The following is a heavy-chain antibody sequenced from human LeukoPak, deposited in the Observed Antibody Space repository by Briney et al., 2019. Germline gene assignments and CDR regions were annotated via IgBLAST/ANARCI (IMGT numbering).Heavy chain of an antibody. CDR3: AKERAARPHYYGMDV. CDR1: RFTFSSYA. J-gene: IGHJ6*02. D-gene: IGHD6-6*01. Sequence: GGSLRLSCAASRFTFSSYAMSWVRQAPGKGLEWVSAISGSGGSTYYADSVKGRFTISRDNSKNTLYLQMSSLRAEDTAVYYCAKERAARPHYYGMDVWGQGTTVTVSS. V-gene: IGHV3-23*01. CDR2: ISGSGGST.